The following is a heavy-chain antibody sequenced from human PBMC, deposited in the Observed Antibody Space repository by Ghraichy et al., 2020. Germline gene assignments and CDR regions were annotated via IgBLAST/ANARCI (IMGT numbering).Heavy chain of an antibody. CDR3: ARVGVVVAATVVDY. V-gene: IGHV4-34*01. CDR1: GGSFSGYS. D-gene: IGHD2-15*01. CDR2: INHSGST. J-gene: IGHJ4*02. Sequence: SETLSLTCAVYGGSFSGYSWSWIRQPPGQGLEWIGEINHSGSTNYNPSLKSRVTISVDTSKNQFSLKLSSVTAADTAVYYCARVGVVVAATVVDYWGQGTLVTVSS.